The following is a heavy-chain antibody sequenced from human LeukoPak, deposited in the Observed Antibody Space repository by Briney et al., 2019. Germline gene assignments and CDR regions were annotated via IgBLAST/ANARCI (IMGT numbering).Heavy chain of an antibody. Sequence: PGGSLRLSCAASGFTFSSYAMSWVRQAPGKGLEWVSGVSGSGDSTYYADSVKGRFTISRDNSKNTLYLQVDSPRAEDTAVYYCAIPGIAAAGETYLDYWGQGTLVTVSS. CDR3: AIPGIAAAGETYLDY. J-gene: IGHJ4*02. CDR2: VSGSGDST. CDR1: GFTFSSYA. V-gene: IGHV3-23*01. D-gene: IGHD6-13*01.